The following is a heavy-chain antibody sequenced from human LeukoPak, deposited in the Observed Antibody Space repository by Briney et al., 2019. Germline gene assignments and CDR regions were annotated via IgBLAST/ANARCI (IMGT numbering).Heavy chain of an antibody. Sequence: PGGSLRLSCAASGFTFSSYGMHWVRQAPGKGLEWVAVIWYDGSNKYYADSVKGRFTISRDNSKNTLYLQMNSLRAEDTAVYYCARGLYDSTGIRFDYWGQGTLVTVSS. V-gene: IGHV3-33*01. CDR3: ARGLYDSTGIRFDY. J-gene: IGHJ4*02. CDR2: IWYDGSNK. D-gene: IGHD3-22*01. CDR1: GFTFSSYG.